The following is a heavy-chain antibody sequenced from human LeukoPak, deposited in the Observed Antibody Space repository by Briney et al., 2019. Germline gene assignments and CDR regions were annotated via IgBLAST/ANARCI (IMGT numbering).Heavy chain of an antibody. V-gene: IGHV3-23*01. Sequence: GGSLRLSCAASGFTFSRHGMNWVRQAPGKGLEWISGISPRGDITYYADSVKGRFTISRDNSKNTLYLQMNSLRAEDTAVYYCAKKEGPYYYDSSGYYWGQGTLVTVSS. CDR3: AKKEGPYYYDSSGYY. CDR1: GFTFSRHG. D-gene: IGHD3-22*01. J-gene: IGHJ4*02. CDR2: ISPRGDIT.